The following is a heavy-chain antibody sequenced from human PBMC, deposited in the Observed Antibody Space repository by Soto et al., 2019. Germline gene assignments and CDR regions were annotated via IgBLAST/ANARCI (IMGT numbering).Heavy chain of an antibody. CDR3: ARTVTNIYYYGMDV. Sequence: PGGSLRLSCAASGFTFSDYYMSWIRQAPGKGLEWVSYISSSSSYANYADSVKGRFTISRDNAKNSLYLQMNSLRAEDTAVYYCARTVTNIYYYGMDVWGQGTTVTVYS. V-gene: IGHV3-11*06. CDR1: GFTFSDYY. CDR2: ISSSSSYA. J-gene: IGHJ6*02. D-gene: IGHD4-4*01.